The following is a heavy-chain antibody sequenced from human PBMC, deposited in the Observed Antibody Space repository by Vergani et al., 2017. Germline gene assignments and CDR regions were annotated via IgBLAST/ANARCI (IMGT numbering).Heavy chain of an antibody. CDR3: ARIGDYEPNWFDP. V-gene: IGHV2-26*01. CDR2: IFSNDEK. Sequence: QESGPGLVKPSQTLSLTCTVSGGSISSGSYYWSWIRQPAGKALEWLAHIFSNDEKSYSTSLKSRLTISKDTSKSQVVLTMTNMDPVDTATYYCARIGDYEPNWFDPWGQGTLVTVSS. CDR1: GGSISSGSYY. D-gene: IGHD4-17*01. J-gene: IGHJ5*02.